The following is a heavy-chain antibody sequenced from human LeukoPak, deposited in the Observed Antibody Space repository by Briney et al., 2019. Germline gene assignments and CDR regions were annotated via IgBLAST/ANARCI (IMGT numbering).Heavy chain of an antibody. CDR1: GFTFSSYA. D-gene: IGHD2-15*01. J-gene: IGHJ4*02. CDR2: ISGSGGST. V-gene: IGHV3-23*01. CDR3: AKSLGDYCSGGSCYFLFDY. Sequence: PGGSLRLSCAAPGFTFSSYAMSWVRQAPGKGLEWVSAISGSGGSTYYADSVKGRFTISRDNSKNTLYLQMNSLRAEDTAVYYCAKSLGDYCSGGSCYFLFDYWGQGTLVTVSS.